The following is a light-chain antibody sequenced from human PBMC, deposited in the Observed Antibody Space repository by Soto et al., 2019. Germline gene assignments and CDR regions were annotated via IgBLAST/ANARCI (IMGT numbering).Light chain of an antibody. CDR3: SSYTSTNTWV. J-gene: IGLJ3*02. CDR1: TSDIGGYNY. V-gene: IGLV2-14*01. Sequence: QSALTQPASVSGSPGQSITISCTGTTSDIGGYNYVSWYQQHPGKAPKLMISEVTNRPSGVSYRFSGSKSGNTASLTISGLHAEDEANYYCSSYTSTNTWVFGGGTKVTVL. CDR2: EVT.